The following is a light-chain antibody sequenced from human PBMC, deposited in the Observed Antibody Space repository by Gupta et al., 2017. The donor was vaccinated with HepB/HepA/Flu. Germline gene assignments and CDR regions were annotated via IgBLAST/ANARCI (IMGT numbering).Light chain of an antibody. J-gene: IGKJ1*01. Sequence: IVMTQSPDSLAVFLGERATINCKSSRTVLYSSSNKTYLAWYQQRPGQPPNLLIYCASTLESGVPDRFSGGGSGTDFTLTTSSLQAEDLAVYYCQQYYNTPPTFGQGTKVEIK. V-gene: IGKV4-1*01. CDR1: RTVLYSSSNKTY. CDR2: CAS. CDR3: QQYYNTPPT.